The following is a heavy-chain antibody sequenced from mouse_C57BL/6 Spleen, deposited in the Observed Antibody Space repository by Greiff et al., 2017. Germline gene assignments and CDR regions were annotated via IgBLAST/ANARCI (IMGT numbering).Heavy chain of an antibody. CDR3: ARNEIYYDYDDHYFDY. V-gene: IGHV1-72*01. J-gene: IGHJ2*01. D-gene: IGHD2-4*01. CDR2: IDPNSGGT. Sequence: QVQLQQPGAELVKPGASVKLSCKASGYTFTSYWMPWVKQRPGRGLEWIGRIDPNSGGTKYNEKFKSKATLTVDKPSSTAYMQLSSLTSEDSAVYYCARNEIYYDYDDHYFDYWGQGTTLTVSS. CDR1: GYTFTSYW.